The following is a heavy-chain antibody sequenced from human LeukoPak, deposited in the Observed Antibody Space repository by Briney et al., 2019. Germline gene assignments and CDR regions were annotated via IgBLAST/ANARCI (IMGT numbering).Heavy chain of an antibody. D-gene: IGHD3-10*01. CDR3: ARDKGQYGSGTRGFTWFDP. CDR1: GFTFSSYAM. V-gene: IGHV4-4*02. CDR2: IYHSGST. J-gene: IGHJ5*02. Sequence: GSLRLSCAASGFTFSSYAMSWVRQPPGKGLEWLGEIYHSGSTDYNPSLKSRVTISVDNSKNQFSLELSSVTAADTAVYYCARDKGQYGSGTRGFTWFDPWGQGTLVTVSS.